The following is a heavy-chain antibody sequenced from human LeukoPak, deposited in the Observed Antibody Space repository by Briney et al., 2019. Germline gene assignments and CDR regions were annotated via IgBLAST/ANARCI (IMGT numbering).Heavy chain of an antibody. D-gene: IGHD1-1*01. CDR3: ARDRTIGRRLDY. J-gene: IGHJ4*02. V-gene: IGHV3-48*03. CDR1: GFTFSSYE. CDR2: ISSSGSTI. Sequence: GGSLRLSCAASGFTFSSYEMNWVRQAPGKGLEWVSYISSSGSTIYYADSVKGRFTISRDNAKNSLYLQMNSLRAEDTAVYYCARDRTIGRRLDYWGQGTLVTVSS.